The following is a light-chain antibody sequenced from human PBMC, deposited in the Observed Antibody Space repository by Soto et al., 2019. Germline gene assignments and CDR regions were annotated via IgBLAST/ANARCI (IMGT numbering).Light chain of an antibody. V-gene: IGLV2-14*01. J-gene: IGLJ1*01. CDR3: SSYTSSNTLFV. CDR1: SSDIGGSNY. Sequence: QSALTQPASVSGSPGQSITISCTGTSSDIGGSNYVSWYQQHPGKAPKLMIYEVSNRPSGVSNRFSASKSGNTASLTISGLQAADEADYYCSSYTSSNTLFVFGTGTKLTVL. CDR2: EVS.